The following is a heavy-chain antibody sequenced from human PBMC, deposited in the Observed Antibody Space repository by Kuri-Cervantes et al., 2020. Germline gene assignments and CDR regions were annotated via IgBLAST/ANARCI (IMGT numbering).Heavy chain of an antibody. V-gene: IGHV3-20*04. CDR1: GFTFSSYG. CDR2: INWNGGST. Sequence: GESLKISCAASGFTFSSYGMHWVRQAPGKGLEWVSGINWNGGSTGYADSVKGRFTISRDNAKNSLYLQMNSLRAEDTAVYYCAREGDNYGDYEFDYWGQGTLVTVSS. D-gene: IGHD4-17*01. CDR3: AREGDNYGDYEFDY. J-gene: IGHJ4*02.